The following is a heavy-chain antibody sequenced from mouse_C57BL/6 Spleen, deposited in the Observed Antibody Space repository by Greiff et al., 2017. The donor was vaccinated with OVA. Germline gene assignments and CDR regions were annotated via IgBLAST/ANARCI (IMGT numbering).Heavy chain of an antibody. CDR1: GFTFSDYG. D-gene: IGHD2-4*01. J-gene: IGHJ4*01. CDR2: ISRGSSTI. Sequence: EVQRVESGGGLVKPGGSLKLSCAASGFTFSDYGMHWVRQAPEKGLEWVAYISRGSSTIYYADTVKGRFTISRDKAKNTLFMHMTSLRSDDTAIYYCASPYDNDYAMDYWGQGTSVTVSS. CDR3: ASPYDNDYAMDY. V-gene: IGHV5-17*01.